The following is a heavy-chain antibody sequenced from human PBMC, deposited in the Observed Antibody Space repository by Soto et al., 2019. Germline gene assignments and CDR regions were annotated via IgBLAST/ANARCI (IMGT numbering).Heavy chain of an antibody. D-gene: IGHD6-13*01. CDR3: ARLIGNSWFLA. Sequence: ASVKVSCKASGYTFTSYAMHWVRQAPGQRLEWMGWINAGNGNTKYSQKFQGRVTITRDTSASTAYMELNSVTPEDTAVYYCARLIGNSWFLAWGQGTLVTVPQ. V-gene: IGHV1-3*01. CDR2: INAGNGNT. CDR1: GYTFTSYA. J-gene: IGHJ4*02.